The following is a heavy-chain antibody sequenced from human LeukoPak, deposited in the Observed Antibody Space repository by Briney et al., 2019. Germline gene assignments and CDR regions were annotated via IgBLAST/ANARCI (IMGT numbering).Heavy chain of an antibody. J-gene: IGHJ4*02. V-gene: IGHV3-7*01. D-gene: IGHD7-27*01. CDR3: ARHVGISF. CDR2: IKEDGTDK. CDR1: GVTFSGTW. Sequence: TGGSLRLSCTASGVTFSGTWMTWVRQAPGKGLEWVANIKEDGTDKNYVDSVKGRFTISRDNAQNSLFLQMSNLRDDDTAIYYCARHVGISFWGQGVLVTVSS.